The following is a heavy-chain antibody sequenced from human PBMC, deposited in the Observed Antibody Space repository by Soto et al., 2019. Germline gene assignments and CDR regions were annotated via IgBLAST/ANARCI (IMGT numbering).Heavy chain of an antibody. Sequence: EVQLVESGGGLVKPGGSLRLSCAASGFTFSNAWMSWVRQAPGKGLEWVGRIKSKTDGGTTDYAAPVKGRFTISRDDSKHTLYLQMNSLKTEDTAVYYCTTTRNYDFWSGYYQGLDYWGQGTLVTVSS. CDR1: GFTFSNAW. CDR2: IKSKTDGGTT. V-gene: IGHV3-15*01. D-gene: IGHD3-3*01. CDR3: TTTRNYDFWSGYYQGLDY. J-gene: IGHJ4*02.